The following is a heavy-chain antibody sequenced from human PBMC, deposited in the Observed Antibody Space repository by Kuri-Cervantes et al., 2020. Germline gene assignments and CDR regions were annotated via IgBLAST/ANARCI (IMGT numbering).Heavy chain of an antibody. J-gene: IGHJ4*02. Sequence: GESLKISCAASGFTFSSYWMSWVRQAPGKGLEWVSAISGSGGSTYYADSVKGRFTISRDNSKNTLYLQMNSLRAEDTAVYYCAKDLRSLDYWGQGTLVTVSS. V-gene: IGHV3-23*01. CDR2: ISGSGGST. CDR1: GFTFSSYW. D-gene: IGHD3-10*01. CDR3: AKDLRSLDY.